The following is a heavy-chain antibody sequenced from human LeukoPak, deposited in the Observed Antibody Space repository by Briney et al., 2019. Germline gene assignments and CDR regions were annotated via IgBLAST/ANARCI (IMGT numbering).Heavy chain of an antibody. CDR3: ARHRRYCTGDSCYSGHDY. D-gene: IGHD2-15*01. Sequence: GGSLRLSCAASGFTVSSNYMSWVRQAPGKGLEFVSIIYSGGSTYYPDSLKGRFTISRANSKNTLYLQINSLRVEDTAVYYCARHRRYCTGDSCYSGHDYWGQGTLVIVSS. V-gene: IGHV3-53*01. CDR1: GFTVSSNY. CDR2: IYSGGST. J-gene: IGHJ4*02.